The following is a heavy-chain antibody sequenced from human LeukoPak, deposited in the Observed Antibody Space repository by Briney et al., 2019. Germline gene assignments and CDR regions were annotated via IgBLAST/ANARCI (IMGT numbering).Heavy chain of an antibody. CDR2: ISANNGNT. J-gene: IGHJ4*02. Sequence: ASVKVSCKASGYTFINYGIAWVRQAPGQGLEWMGWISANNGNTNYAQKLQGRVTMTTDTSSSTAYMELRSLRSDDTVVYYCARDGYFDYWGQGTLVTVSS. V-gene: IGHV1-18*01. CDR1: GYTFINYG. CDR3: ARDGYFDY.